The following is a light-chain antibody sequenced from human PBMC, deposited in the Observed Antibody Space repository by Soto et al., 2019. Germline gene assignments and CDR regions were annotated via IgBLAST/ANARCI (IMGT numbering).Light chain of an antibody. CDR2: DVS. V-gene: IGLV2-14*01. CDR1: SSDVGGYNY. CDR3: SSYTGSSTYVV. J-gene: IGLJ2*01. Sequence: QSVLTQPASVSGSPGQSITISCTGTSSDVGGYNYVSWYQQHPAKAPKLMIYDVSNRPSGVSNRFSGSKSGNTASLTISGLQAEDEAHYYCSSYTGSSTYVVFGGGTKVTVL.